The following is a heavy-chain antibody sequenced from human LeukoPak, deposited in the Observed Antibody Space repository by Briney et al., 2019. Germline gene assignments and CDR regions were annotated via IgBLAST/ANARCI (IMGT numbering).Heavy chain of an antibody. D-gene: IGHD3-3*01. V-gene: IGHV3-30*04. J-gene: IGHJ6*03. CDR3: ARVFPIFNYMDV. Sequence: GGSLRLSCSASGFTFSSYAMHWVRQAPGKGLEWVAFISYDGSNKYYADSVKGRFTISRDNAKNSLYLQMNSLRVEDTAVYYCARVFPIFNYMDVWGKGTTVTISS. CDR1: GFTFSSYA. CDR2: ISYDGSNK.